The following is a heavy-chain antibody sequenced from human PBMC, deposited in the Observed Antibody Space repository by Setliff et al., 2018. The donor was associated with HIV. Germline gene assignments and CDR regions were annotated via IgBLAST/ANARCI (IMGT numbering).Heavy chain of an antibody. D-gene: IGHD6-13*01. J-gene: IGHJ4*02. CDR3: AGGYSSSWGGTGAFDY. Sequence: NPSETLSLTCSVSGGSITSGGYYWHWIRQHPGKGLEWIGYVYYSGSTSYSPSLRGRVTMSMDPSKNQLSLKLSSVTAADTAVYYCAGGYSSSWGGTGAFDYWGQGTRVTVSS. CDR2: VYYSGST. CDR1: GGSITSGGYY. V-gene: IGHV4-61*08.